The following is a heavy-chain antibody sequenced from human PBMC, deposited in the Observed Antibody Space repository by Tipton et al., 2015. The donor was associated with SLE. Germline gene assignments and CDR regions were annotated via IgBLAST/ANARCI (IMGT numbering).Heavy chain of an antibody. Sequence: TLSLTCTVSGGPISTYYWSWIRQTPGEGLEWIGEINHTGGTNYNPSLESRVTMSVDTSKNQFSLKLSSVTAADTAMYYCVRERKYVVRFRELVAPDLWGQGTAITVSS. D-gene: IGHD1-26*01. V-gene: IGHV4-34*01. CDR3: VRERKYVVRFRELVAPDL. J-gene: IGHJ3*01. CDR1: GGPISTYY. CDR2: INHTGGT.